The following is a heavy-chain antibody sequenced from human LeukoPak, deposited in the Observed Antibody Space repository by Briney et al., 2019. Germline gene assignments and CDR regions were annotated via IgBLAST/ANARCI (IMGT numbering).Heavy chain of an antibody. CDR2: IWYDGSNK. CDR1: GFTFSSYG. Sequence: PGGSLRLSCAASGFTFSSYGMHWVRQAPGKGLEGVAVIWYDGSNKYYADSVKGRFTISRDNSKNTLYLQMNSLRAEDTAVYYCARGGVITFGGVIADYWGQGTLVTVSS. D-gene: IGHD3-16*02. CDR3: ARGGVITFGGVIADY. J-gene: IGHJ4*02. V-gene: IGHV3-33*01.